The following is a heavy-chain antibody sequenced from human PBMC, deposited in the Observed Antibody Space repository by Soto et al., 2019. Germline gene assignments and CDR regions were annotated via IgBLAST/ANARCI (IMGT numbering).Heavy chain of an antibody. CDR2: INWNSGIT. CDR3: AKGRGALTVVSNWFDP. Sequence: LRLSCAAIGFTFEDHAMHWIRQVPGKGLEWVAGINWNSGITGYADSVKGRFTISRDNANNSLHLEMNSLKSEDTALYYCAKGRGALTVVSNWFDPWGQGTQVTVSS. D-gene: IGHD3-22*01. CDR1: GFTFEDHA. J-gene: IGHJ5*02. V-gene: IGHV3-9*01.